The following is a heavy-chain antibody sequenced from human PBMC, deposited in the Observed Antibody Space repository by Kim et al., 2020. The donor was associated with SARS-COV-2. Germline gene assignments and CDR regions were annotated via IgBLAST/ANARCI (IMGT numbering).Heavy chain of an antibody. CDR2: IIPTFGST. J-gene: IGHJ4*02. Sequence: SVKVSCKTSGGTFNTYAISWVRQAPGQGLEWLGGIIPTFGSTNYARKFQGRITITADESTNTAYMELSSLTSEDTAVFYCAGNDPGTYYFPHWGQGTLVTVST. CDR3: AGNDPGTYYFPH. V-gene: IGHV1-69*13. D-gene: IGHD3-10*01. CDR1: GGTFNTYA.